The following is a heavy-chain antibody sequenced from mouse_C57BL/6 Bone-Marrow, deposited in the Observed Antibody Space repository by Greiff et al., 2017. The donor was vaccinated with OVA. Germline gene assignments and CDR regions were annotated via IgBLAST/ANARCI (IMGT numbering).Heavy chain of an antibody. Sequence: QVHVKQPGAELVKPGASVKMSCKASGYTFTSYWITWVKQRPGQGLEWIGDIYPGSGGTNYNEKFKSKATLTADTSSSTAYMQLSSLTSEDSAVYYCARCYYYGSSYDAMDYWGQGTSVTVSS. CDR1: GYTFTSYW. D-gene: IGHD1-1*01. CDR3: ARCYYYGSSYDAMDY. V-gene: IGHV1-55*01. CDR2: IYPGSGGT. J-gene: IGHJ4*01.